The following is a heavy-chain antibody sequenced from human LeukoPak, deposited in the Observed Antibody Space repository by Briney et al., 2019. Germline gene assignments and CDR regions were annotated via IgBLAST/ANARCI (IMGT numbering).Heavy chain of an antibody. Sequence: GGSLRLSCAASGFIFSSYWMSWVRQAPGKGLEWVANIKQDGSEKYYVDSVKGRFTITRDNAKNMVYLQMNSLRGEDTAVYYCARENFDPWGQGTQVTVSS. CDR1: GFIFSSYW. V-gene: IGHV3-7*01. CDR2: IKQDGSEK. CDR3: ARENFDP. J-gene: IGHJ5*02.